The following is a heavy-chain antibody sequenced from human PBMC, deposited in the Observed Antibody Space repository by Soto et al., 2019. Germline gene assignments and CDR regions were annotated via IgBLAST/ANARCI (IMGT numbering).Heavy chain of an antibody. CDR2: IIPIFGTA. J-gene: IGHJ3*02. D-gene: IGHD3-22*01. V-gene: IGHV1-69*13. CDR1: GGTFSSYA. Sequence: SVKVSCKASGGTFSSYAISWVRQAPGQGLEWMGGIIPIFGTANYAQKFQGRVTITADESTSTAYMELSSLRSEDTAVYYCAREKHDYYDSSGYYAPGAFDIWG. CDR3: AREKHDYYDSSGYYAPGAFDI.